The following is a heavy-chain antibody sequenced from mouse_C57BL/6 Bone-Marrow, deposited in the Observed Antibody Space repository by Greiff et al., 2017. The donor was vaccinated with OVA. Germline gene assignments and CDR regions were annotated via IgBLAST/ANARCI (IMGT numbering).Heavy chain of an antibody. V-gene: IGHV5-6*01. CDR3: ARQVTTVVTRYAMDY. J-gene: IGHJ4*01. D-gene: IGHD1-1*01. CDR1: GFTFSSYG. CDR2: ISSGGSYT. Sequence: EVQLVESGGDLVKPGGSLKLSCAASGFTFSSYGMSWVRQTPDKRLEWVATISSGGSYTYYPDSVKGRFTISRDNAKNTLYLQVSSLKTEDTAMYYWARQVTTVVTRYAMDYWGQGTSVTVSA.